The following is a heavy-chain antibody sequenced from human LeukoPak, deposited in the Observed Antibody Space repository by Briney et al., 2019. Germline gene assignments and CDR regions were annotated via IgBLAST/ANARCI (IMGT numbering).Heavy chain of an antibody. D-gene: IGHD3-10*01. V-gene: IGHV4-59*01. CDR2: NMNT. CDR1: GFTFSSYA. CDR3: ARDLGPNRDLPFDY. Sequence: GSLRLSCAASGFTFSSYAMSWIRQAPGKGLEWIGHNMNTYYNPSLKSRVTISIDTSKNQFSLKLSSVTAADTAVYYCARDLGPNRDLPFDYWGQGTLVTVSS. J-gene: IGHJ4*02.